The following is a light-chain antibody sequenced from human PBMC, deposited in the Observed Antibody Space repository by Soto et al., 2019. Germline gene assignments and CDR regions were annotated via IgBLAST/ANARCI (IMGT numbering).Light chain of an antibody. CDR1: ETVLHSSSKKNY. CDR3: QQYYSFPYT. Sequence: DIVMTQSPESLAGSLGERATINCKSSETVLHSSSKKNYLAWFQLKSGQPPKMLFYWASRRESGIPDRFRARGSGTDFTLTITGLQPEDVEVYYCQQYYSFPYTFGQGTTVE. CDR2: WAS. J-gene: IGKJ2*01. V-gene: IGKV4-1*01.